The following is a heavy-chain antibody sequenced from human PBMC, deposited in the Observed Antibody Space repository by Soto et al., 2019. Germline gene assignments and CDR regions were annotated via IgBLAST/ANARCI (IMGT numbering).Heavy chain of an antibody. D-gene: IGHD2-2*01. CDR2: IYPGDSDT. CDR3: ARLADIVVVPAALDY. Sequence: GESLKISCKGSGYSFTSYWMGWVRQMPGKGLEWMGIIYPGDSDTRYSPSFQGQVTISADKSISTAYLQWSSLKASDTAMYYCARLADIVVVPAALDYWGQGTMVTVSS. J-gene: IGHJ4*02. V-gene: IGHV5-51*01. CDR1: GYSFTSYW.